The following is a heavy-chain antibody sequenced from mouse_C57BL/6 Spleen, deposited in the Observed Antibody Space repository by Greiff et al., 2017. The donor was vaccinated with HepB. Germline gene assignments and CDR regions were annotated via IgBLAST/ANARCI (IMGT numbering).Heavy chain of an antibody. Sequence: VQLQQSGPELVKPGASVKISCKASGYSFTGYYMNWVKQSPEKSLEWIGEINPSTGGTTYNQKFKAKATLTVDKSSSTAYMQLKSLTSEDSAVYYCARLLRQGYFDVWGTGTTVTVSS. V-gene: IGHV1-42*01. CDR2: INPSTGGT. CDR3: ARLLRQGYFDV. D-gene: IGHD1-2*01. J-gene: IGHJ1*03. CDR1: GYSFTGYY.